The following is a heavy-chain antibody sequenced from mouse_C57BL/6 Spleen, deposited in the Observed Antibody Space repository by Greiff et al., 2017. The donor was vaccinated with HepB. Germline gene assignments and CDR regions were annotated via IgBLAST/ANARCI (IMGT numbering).Heavy chain of an antibody. CDR3: ARSYSNHYYAMDY. J-gene: IGHJ4*01. CDR1: GFTFSDYG. V-gene: IGHV5-17*01. Sequence: EVHLVESGGGLVKPGGSLKLSCAASGFTFSDYGMHWVRQAPEKGLEWVAYISSGSSSIYYADTVKGRFTISRDNAKNTLFLQMTSLRSEDTAMYYCARSYSNHYYAMDYWGQGTSVTVSS. D-gene: IGHD2-5*01. CDR2: ISSGSSSI.